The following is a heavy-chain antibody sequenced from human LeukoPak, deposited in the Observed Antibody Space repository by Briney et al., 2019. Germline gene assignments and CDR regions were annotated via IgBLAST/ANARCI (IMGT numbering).Heavy chain of an antibody. V-gene: IGHV4-38-2*02. Sequence: PSETLSLTCTVSGYSISSGYYWGWIRQPPGKGLEWIGSIYHSGSTYYNPSLKSRVTISVDTSKNQFSLKLSSVTAADTAVYYCARAYSSSWYVTYWGQGTLVTVSS. CDR2: IYHSGST. D-gene: IGHD6-13*01. CDR3: ARAYSSSWYVTY. J-gene: IGHJ4*02. CDR1: GYSISSGYY.